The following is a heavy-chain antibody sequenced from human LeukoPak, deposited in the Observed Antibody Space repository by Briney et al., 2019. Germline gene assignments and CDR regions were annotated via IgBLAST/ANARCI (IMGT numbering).Heavy chain of an antibody. V-gene: IGHV3-23*01. Sequence: PGRSLRLSCAASGFTFSSYAMHWVRQAPGKGLEWVSAISGSGGSTYYADSVKGRFTIFRDNSKNTLYLQMNSLRAEDTAGYYCAKGGGMTYYYYMDVWGKGTTVTVSS. CDR2: ISGSGGST. D-gene: IGHD6-25*01. J-gene: IGHJ6*03. CDR3: AKGGGMTYYYYMDV. CDR1: GFTFSSYA.